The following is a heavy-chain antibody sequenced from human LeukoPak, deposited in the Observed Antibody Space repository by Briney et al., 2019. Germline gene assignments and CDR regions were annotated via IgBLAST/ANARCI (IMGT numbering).Heavy chain of an antibody. CDR3: ARDQRLQQLSTWDY. Sequence: ASVKVSCKASGGTFSSYAISWVRQAPGQGLEWMGRIIPILGIANYAQKFQGRVTITADKSTSTAYMELSSLRSEDTAVYYCARDQRLQQLSTWDYWGQGTLVTVSS. V-gene: IGHV1-69*04. D-gene: IGHD6-13*01. J-gene: IGHJ4*02. CDR1: GGTFSSYA. CDR2: IIPILGIA.